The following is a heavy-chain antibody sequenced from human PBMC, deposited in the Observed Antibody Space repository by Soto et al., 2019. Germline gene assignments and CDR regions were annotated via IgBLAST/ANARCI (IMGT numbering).Heavy chain of an antibody. CDR2: LSDSGGSI. V-gene: IGHV3-23*01. Sequence: GGSLRLSCTASGFTFSRHAMNWVRQAPGKGLEWVSGLSDSGGSIYYADSVKGRFTISRDNSMNTLYLQMNTLRAEDTAIYYCAKVSSSWYAGFFDLWGQGTLVTVSS. D-gene: IGHD6-13*01. CDR3: AKVSSSWYAGFFDL. J-gene: IGHJ4*02. CDR1: GFTFSRHA.